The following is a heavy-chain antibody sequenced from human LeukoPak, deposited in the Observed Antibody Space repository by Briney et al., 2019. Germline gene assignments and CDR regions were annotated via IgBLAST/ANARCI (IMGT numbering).Heavy chain of an antibody. CDR2: IIPIFGTA. CDR1: GGTFSSYA. Sequence: SVKVSCKASGGTFSSYAISWVRQAPGQGLEWMGGIIPIFGTANYAQKFQGRVTITADESTSTAYMELRSLRSDDTAVYYCARSYIVVVERAGNFDYWGQGTLVTVSS. V-gene: IGHV1-69*13. J-gene: IGHJ4*02. CDR3: ARSYIVVVERAGNFDY. D-gene: IGHD2-15*01.